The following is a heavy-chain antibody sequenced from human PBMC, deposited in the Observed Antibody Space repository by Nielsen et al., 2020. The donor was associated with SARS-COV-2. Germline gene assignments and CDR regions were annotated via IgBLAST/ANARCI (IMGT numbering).Heavy chain of an antibody. Sequence: GESLNISCASSGFTFSNFAMNWVRQAPGQGLECVSTIGVSGGGTYYADSLKGRFTISRDNSKNTLYLQMNSLGADDTAIYYCTRRVAGGTMDVWGQGTTVTVSS. CDR1: GFTFSNFA. CDR3: TRRVAGGTMDV. V-gene: IGHV3-23*01. D-gene: IGHD6-19*01. J-gene: IGHJ6*02. CDR2: IGVSGGGT.